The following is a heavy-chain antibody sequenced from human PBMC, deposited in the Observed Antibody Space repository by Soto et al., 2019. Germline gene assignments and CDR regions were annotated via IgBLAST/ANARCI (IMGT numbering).Heavy chain of an antibody. CDR2: MTSAGRTT. V-gene: IGHV3-74*01. Sequence: GGSLRLSCAASGFAFGNSWMHWVRQPPGKGPEWVSRMTSAGRTTQYADSVKGRFTVSRDNAKNTLYLQMNSLRAEDTAVYYCATAEVDYWGPGTLVTVSS. J-gene: IGHJ4*02. CDR1: GFAFGNSW. CDR3: ATAEVDY.